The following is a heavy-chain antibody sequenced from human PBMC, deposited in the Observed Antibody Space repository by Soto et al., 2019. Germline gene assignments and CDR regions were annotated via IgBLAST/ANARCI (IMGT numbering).Heavy chain of an antibody. CDR3: AKDIQRSSSAIDY. J-gene: IGHJ4*02. Sequence: LRLSCAASGFTFDDYTMHWVRQAPGKGLEWVSLISWDGGSTYYADSVKGRFTISRDNSKNSLYLQMNSLRTEDTALYYCAKDIQRSSSAIDYWGQGTLVTVSS. CDR1: GFTFDDYT. D-gene: IGHD6-6*01. CDR2: ISWDGGST. V-gene: IGHV3-43*01.